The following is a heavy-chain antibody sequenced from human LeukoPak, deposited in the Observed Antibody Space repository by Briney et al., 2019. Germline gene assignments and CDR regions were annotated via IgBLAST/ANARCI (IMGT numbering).Heavy chain of an antibody. V-gene: IGHV3-53*01. CDR3: ATHYGDRDAFDI. J-gene: IGHJ3*02. D-gene: IGHD4-17*01. CDR2: IYSGGST. Sequence: GGSLRLSCAASGFTFSSYGMSWVRQAPGKGLEWVSVIYSGGSTYYADSVKGRFTISRDNSKNTLYLQMNSLRAEDTAVYYCATHYGDRDAFDIWGQGTMVTVSS. CDR1: GFTFSSYG.